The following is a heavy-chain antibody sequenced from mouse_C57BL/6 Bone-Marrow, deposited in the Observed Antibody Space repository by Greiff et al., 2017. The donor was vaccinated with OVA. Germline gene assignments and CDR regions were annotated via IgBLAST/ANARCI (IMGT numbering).Heavy chain of an antibody. Sequence: VQLQQSVAELVRPGASVKLSCTASGFNIKNSYMHWVKQRPEQGLEWIGRIDPENGNTKYDPKFQGKATITADTSSNTAYLQLSSRTSEDTAIYYGAQQERDGYYDYWGQGTTLTVSS. J-gene: IGHJ2*01. CDR3: AQQERDGYYDY. CDR1: GFNIKNSY. CDR2: IDPENGNT. D-gene: IGHD2-3*01. V-gene: IGHV14-3*01.